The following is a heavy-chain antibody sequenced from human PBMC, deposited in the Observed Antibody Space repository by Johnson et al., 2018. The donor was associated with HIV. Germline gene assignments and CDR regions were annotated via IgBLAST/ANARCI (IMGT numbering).Heavy chain of an antibody. CDR1: GFTFSNAW. CDR3: AKDPRAVGATRGDAFDI. CDR2: IYSGGST. Sequence: VQLVESGGGLVKPGGSLRLSCAASGFTFSNAWMSWVRQAPGKGLEWVSVIYSGGSTYYADSVTGRFTISRDNSKNTRYLQMNSLRAEDTAVYYCAKDPRAVGATRGDAFDIWGQGTMVTVSS. J-gene: IGHJ3*02. D-gene: IGHD1-26*01. V-gene: IGHV3-66*01.